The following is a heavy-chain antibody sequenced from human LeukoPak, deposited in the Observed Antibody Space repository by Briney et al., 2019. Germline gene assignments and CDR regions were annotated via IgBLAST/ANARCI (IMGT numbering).Heavy chain of an antibody. J-gene: IGHJ4*02. CDR3: AKRAVTTFSSGFHY. D-gene: IGHD4-17*01. V-gene: IGHV3-23*01. Sequence: GGSLRLSCAASGFTFGSYAMNWVRQAPGKGLEWVSLLSGVGVATYYADSVKGRFTISRDNSKNTLYLQMNSLRAEDTAVYYCAKRAVTTFSSGFHYWGQGTLVTVSS. CDR2: LSGVGVAT. CDR1: GFTFGSYA.